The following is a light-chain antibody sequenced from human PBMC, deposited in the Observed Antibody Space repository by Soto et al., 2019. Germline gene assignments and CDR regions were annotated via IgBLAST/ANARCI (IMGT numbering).Light chain of an antibody. V-gene: IGKV1-5*01. CDR2: DAS. J-gene: IGKJ1*01. Sequence: DIQMTQSPSTLSASVGDTVTVTCRASQSIGRWLAWYQQKPGKAPKLLIFDASTLENGVPARFSGSRSGPEFSLTISSLQPDDFATYYCQQYYSYWTFGQGTKMDIK. CDR3: QQYYSYWT. CDR1: QSIGRW.